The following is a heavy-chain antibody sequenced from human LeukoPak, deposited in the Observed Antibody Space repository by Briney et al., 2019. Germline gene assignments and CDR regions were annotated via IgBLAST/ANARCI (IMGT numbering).Heavy chain of an antibody. V-gene: IGHV1-8*01. J-gene: IGHJ4*02. D-gene: IGHD6-19*01. CDR1: GYTFTSYD. CDR3: ARAYSSGWPLNY. CDR2: MNPNSGNT. Sequence: ASVKVPCKASGYTFTSYDINWVRQATGQGLEWMGWMNPNSGNTGYAQKFQGRVTMTRNTSISTAYMELSSLRSEDTAVYYCARAYSSGWPLNYWGQGTLVTVSS.